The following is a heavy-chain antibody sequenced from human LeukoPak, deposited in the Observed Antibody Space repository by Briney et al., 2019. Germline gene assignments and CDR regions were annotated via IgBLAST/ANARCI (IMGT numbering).Heavy chain of an antibody. V-gene: IGHV1-2*02. Sequence: ASVKVSCKASGYTFTSYYMHWVRRAPGQGLEWMGWINPNSGGTNYAQKFQGRVTMTRDTSISTAYMELSRLTSDDTAVYYCAKDLGYDSSGYWYWGQGTLVTVSS. D-gene: IGHD3-22*01. CDR3: AKDLGYDSSGYWY. J-gene: IGHJ4*02. CDR1: GYTFTSYY. CDR2: INPNSGGT.